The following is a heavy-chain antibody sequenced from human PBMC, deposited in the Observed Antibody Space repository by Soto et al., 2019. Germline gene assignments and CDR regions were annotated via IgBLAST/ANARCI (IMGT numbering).Heavy chain of an antibody. J-gene: IGHJ1*01. Sequence: EVQLVESGGGLVKPGGSLRLSCAASGFTFSSYSMNWVRQAPGKGLEWVSSISSSSSYIYYADSVKGRFTISRDNAKNSLYLQMNSLRAEDTAVYYCARDTSDTIQLWLKGYFQHWGQGILVTVSS. CDR3: ARDTSDTIQLWLKGYFQH. CDR2: ISSSSSYI. V-gene: IGHV3-21*01. CDR1: GFTFSSYS. D-gene: IGHD5-18*01.